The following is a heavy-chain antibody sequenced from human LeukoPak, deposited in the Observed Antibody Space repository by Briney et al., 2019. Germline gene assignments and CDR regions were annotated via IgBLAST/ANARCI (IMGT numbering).Heavy chain of an antibody. CDR3: ARCGFGELLFDY. V-gene: IGHV3-7*03. CDR1: GFTFSSYW. D-gene: IGHD3-10*01. J-gene: IGHJ4*02. CDR2: IKQDGSEK. Sequence: GGSLRLSCAASGFTFSSYWMSWVRQAPGKGLEWVANIKQDGSEKYHVDSVRGRFTISRDNAKNSLYLQMNSLRAEDTAVYYCARCGFGELLFDYWGQGTLVTVSS.